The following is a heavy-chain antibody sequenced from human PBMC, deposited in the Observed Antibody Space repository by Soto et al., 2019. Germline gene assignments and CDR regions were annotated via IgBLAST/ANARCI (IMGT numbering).Heavy chain of an antibody. V-gene: IGHV4-34*01. CDR2: INHSGST. J-gene: IGHJ4*02. CDR1: GGSFSGYY. CDR3: ARVSGTTTSPFDY. Sequence: SETLSLTCAVYGGSFSGYYWSWIRQPPGKGLEWIGEINHSGSTNYNPSLKSRVTISVDTSKNQFSLKLSSVTAADTAVYYCARVSGTTTSPFDYWGQGTLVTVSS. D-gene: IGHD1-1*01.